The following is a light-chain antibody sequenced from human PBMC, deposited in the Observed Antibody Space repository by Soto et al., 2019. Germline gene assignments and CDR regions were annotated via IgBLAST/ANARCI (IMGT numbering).Light chain of an antibody. V-gene: IGKV1-5*01. CDR1: QMIARW. Sequence: SQMTQSPSTLSASVGDTVTLTCRSSQMIARWLAWYQQKPGTAPRLIIYDATSLQSGVPSRFSASASGTDFTLTISSLHPDDFATYYCLQYNTLPHTFGQGTK. J-gene: IGKJ2*01. CDR3: LQYNTLPHT. CDR2: DAT.